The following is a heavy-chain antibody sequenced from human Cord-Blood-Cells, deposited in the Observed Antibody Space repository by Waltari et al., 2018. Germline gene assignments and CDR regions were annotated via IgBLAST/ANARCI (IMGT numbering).Heavy chain of an antibody. Sequence: QVQLQQWGAGLLKPSETLSLTCAVYGGSFSGYYWSWIRQPPGKGLEWIGEINHSGSTNDNPSLKSRVTISVDTSKNQFSLKLSSVTAADTAVYYCARWGSVSYYNDYWGQGTLVTVSS. CDR1: GGSFSGYY. D-gene: IGHD3-10*01. CDR2: INHSGST. V-gene: IGHV4-34*01. J-gene: IGHJ4*02. CDR3: ARWGSVSYYNDY.